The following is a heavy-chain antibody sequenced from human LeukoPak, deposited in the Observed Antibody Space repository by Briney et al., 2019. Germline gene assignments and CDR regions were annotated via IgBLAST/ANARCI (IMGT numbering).Heavy chain of an antibody. CDR2: INADNGNT. CDR3: ARDRFVGLAPFDP. CDR1: GYTFTSYA. V-gene: IGHV1-3*01. J-gene: IGHJ5*02. D-gene: IGHD2-15*01. Sequence: GASVKVSCTASGYTFTSYAIHWVRQAPGQRLEWMAWINADNGNTKYSQNFQGRVTVTRDTSASTVHMELSSLRSEDTAVYYCARDRFVGLAPFDPWGQGTLVTVSS.